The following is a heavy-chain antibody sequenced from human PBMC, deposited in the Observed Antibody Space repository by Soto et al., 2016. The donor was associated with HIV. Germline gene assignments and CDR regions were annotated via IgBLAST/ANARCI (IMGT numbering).Heavy chain of an antibody. CDR1: GFTVSSNY. CDR3: ARSPRRDSSGYYYAEYFQH. V-gene: IGHV3-66*01. D-gene: IGHD3-22*01. J-gene: IGHJ1*01. CDR2: IYSGGSA. Sequence: EVQLVESGGGLVQPGGSLRLSCAASGFTVSSNYMSWVRQAPGKGLEWVSVIYSGGSAYYADSVKGRFTISRDNSKNTLYLQMNSLRAEDTAVYYCARSPRRDSSGYYYAEYFQHWGQGTLVTVSS.